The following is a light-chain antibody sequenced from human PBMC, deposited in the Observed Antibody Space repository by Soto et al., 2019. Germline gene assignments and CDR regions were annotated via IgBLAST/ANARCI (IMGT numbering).Light chain of an antibody. J-gene: IGKJ4*01. CDR2: AAS. CDR1: QSISSY. Sequence: DIQMTQSPSSLSASVGDRVTITCRASQSISSYLNWYQQKPGKAPKLLIYAASSLQSGVPSRFSGTGSGTDFTLTISNLQPEDVATYYCQQSYSTPPTFGGGTKVEIK. CDR3: QQSYSTPPT. V-gene: IGKV1-39*01.